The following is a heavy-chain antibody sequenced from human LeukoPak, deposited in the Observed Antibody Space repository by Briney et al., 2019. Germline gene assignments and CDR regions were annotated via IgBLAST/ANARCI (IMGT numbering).Heavy chain of an antibody. CDR3: ARDLGQWLPKANYFDY. J-gene: IGHJ4*02. V-gene: IGHV3-21*01. CDR1: GFTFSSYS. CDR2: ISSSSSYI. D-gene: IGHD6-19*01. Sequence: GGSLRLSCAASGFTFSSYSMTWVRQAPGKGLEWVSSISSSSSYIYYADSVKGRFTISRDNAKNSLYLQMNSLRAEDTAVYYCARDLGQWLPKANYFDYWGQGTLVTVSS.